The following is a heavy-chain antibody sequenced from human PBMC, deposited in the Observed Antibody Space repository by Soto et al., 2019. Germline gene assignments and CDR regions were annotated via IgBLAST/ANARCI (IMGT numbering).Heavy chain of an antibody. CDR1: GLTFSSYA. CDR2: ISGSGGYT. D-gene: IGHD6-6*01. J-gene: IGHJ6*02. CDR3: ARLPPAPLDSSSSDYYGMDV. V-gene: IGHV3-23*01. Sequence: EVQLLESGGGLVQPGGSLRLSCAASGLTFSSYAMSWVRQAPGKGLEWVSVISGSGGYTYYADSVKGRFTISRDNAKNSLYLQMNSLRAEDTAVYYCARLPPAPLDSSSSDYYGMDVWGQGTTVTVSS.